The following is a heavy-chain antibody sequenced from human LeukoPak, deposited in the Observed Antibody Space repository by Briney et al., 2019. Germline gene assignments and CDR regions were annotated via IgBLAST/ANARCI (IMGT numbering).Heavy chain of an antibody. CDR2: IHSGGTT. CDR1: GDSISDDY. CDR3: ARDNGSGYTKGYEHYYYYLDV. J-gene: IGHJ6*03. Sequence: PSETLSLTCTVSGDSISDDYYTWMRQPAGKGLEWIGRIHSGGTTNYNPSLMSRVTLSIDKSKKHISLRLTSVTAADTALYYCARDNGSGYTKGYEHYYYYLDVWGKGTTVTVSS. V-gene: IGHV4-4*07. D-gene: IGHD3-3*02.